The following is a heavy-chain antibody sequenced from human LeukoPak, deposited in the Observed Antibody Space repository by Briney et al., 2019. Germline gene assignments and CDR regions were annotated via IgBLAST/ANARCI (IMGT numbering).Heavy chain of an antibody. CDR3: AKDRDTPMISYYFDY. Sequence: PGGSLRLSCAASGFTFSSYAMSWVRQAPGKGLEWVSAISGSSGSAYYADPVKGRFTISRDYSKNILYLQMNSLRAEDTALYYCAKDRDTPMISYYFDYWGQGTPVTVSS. CDR2: ISGSSGSA. CDR1: GFTFSSYA. D-gene: IGHD5-18*01. J-gene: IGHJ4*02. V-gene: IGHV3-23*01.